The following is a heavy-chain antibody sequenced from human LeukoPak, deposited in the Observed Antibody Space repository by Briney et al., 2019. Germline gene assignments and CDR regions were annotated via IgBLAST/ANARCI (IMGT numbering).Heavy chain of an antibody. CDR2: IYYSGST. J-gene: IGHJ5*02. V-gene: IGHV4-39*07. CDR3: ARGKQWLDNWFDP. D-gene: IGHD6-19*01. CDR1: GGSISSSSYY. Sequence: SETLSLTCTVSGGSISSSSYYWGWIRQPPGKGLEWIGSIYYSGSTYYNPSLKSRVTISVDTSKNQFSLKLSSVTAADTAVYYCARGKQWLDNWFDPWGQGTLVIVSS.